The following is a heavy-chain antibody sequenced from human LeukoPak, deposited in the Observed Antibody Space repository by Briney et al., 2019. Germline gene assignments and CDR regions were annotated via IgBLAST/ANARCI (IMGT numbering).Heavy chain of an antibody. Sequence: ASVKVSCKASGYTFTGYYMHWVRQAPGQGLEWMGRINPNSGGTNYAQKFQGRVTMTRDTSISTAYMELSRLRSDDTAVYYCARDFVYDYVWGSYRSNYFDYWGQGTLVTVSS. D-gene: IGHD3-16*02. CDR1: GYTFTGYY. CDR3: ARDFVYDYVWGSYRSNYFDY. J-gene: IGHJ4*02. CDR2: INPNSGGT. V-gene: IGHV1-2*06.